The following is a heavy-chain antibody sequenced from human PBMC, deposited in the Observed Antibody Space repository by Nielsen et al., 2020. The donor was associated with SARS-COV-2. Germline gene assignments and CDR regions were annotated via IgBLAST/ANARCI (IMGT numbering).Heavy chain of an antibody. V-gene: IGHV3-33*01. CDR3: ARGTGSVAGTIDY. D-gene: IGHD6-19*01. J-gene: IGHJ4*02. CDR1: GFTFSSYD. CDR2: IWSDGSDR. Sequence: GGSLRLSCAASGFTFSSYDMHWVRQAPGKGLEWVAVIWSDGSDRYYADSVKGRFTISRDNSKNTLYLQMHSRRVDDTAVYFCARGTGSVAGTIDYWGQGTQVTVSS.